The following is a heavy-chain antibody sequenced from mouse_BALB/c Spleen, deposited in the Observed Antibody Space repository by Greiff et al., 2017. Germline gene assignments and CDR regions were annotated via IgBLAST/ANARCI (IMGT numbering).Heavy chain of an antibody. D-gene: IGHD1-1*01. CDR1: GFTFTDYY. V-gene: IGHV7-3*02. J-gene: IGHJ3*01. Sequence: EVKVEESGGGLVQPGGSLRLSCATSGFTFTDYYMSWVRQPPGKALEWLGFIRNKANGYTTEYSASVKGRFTISRDNSQSILYLQMNTLRAEDSATYYCARDILFAYWGQGTLVTVSA. CDR2: IRNKANGYTT. CDR3: ARDILFAY.